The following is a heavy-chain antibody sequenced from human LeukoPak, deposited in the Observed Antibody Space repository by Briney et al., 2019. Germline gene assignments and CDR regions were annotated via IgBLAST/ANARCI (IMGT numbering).Heavy chain of an antibody. J-gene: IGHJ4*02. CDR2: ISYDGSKK. Sequence: GGSLRLSCAASGFTFSSYAMHGGRHAPGNGLEGGTGISYDGSKKYYADSGNGRFTISRDNSKHTLYLQMHSLRAEDTAVYYCARPGIEVEIPPAEIDYWGQGTLVTVPS. V-gene: IGHV3-30*04. CDR3: ARPGIEVEIPPAEIDY. D-gene: IGHD6-19*01. CDR1: GFTFSSYA.